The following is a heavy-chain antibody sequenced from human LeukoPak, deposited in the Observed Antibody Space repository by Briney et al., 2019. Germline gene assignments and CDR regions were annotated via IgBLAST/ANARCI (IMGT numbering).Heavy chain of an antibody. CDR2: IYPRDGST. J-gene: IGHJ4*02. Sequence: ASVKVSCKASGYSFTSNYVHWVRQAPGQGLEWMGMIYPRDGSTSYAQKFQGRVTVTRDTSTSTVHMELSGLRSEDTAVYYCARDQEAFDYWGQGTLVTVSS. V-gene: IGHV1-46*01. CDR1: GYSFTSNY. CDR3: ARDQEAFDY.